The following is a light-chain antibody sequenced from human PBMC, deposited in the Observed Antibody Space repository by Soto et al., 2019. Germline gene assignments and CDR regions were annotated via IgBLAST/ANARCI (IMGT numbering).Light chain of an antibody. CDR1: QSISSSF. V-gene: IGKV3-20*01. CDR2: GAS. J-gene: IGKJ5*01. Sequence: EIVLTQSPGILSLSPVERASLSCGASQSISSSFLAWYQQKPGQAPRLLIYGASSRATGIPDRFSGTGSETDFTLTISRLEPEDFAVYYCQQYDNSPITFGQGTRLE. CDR3: QQYDNSPIT.